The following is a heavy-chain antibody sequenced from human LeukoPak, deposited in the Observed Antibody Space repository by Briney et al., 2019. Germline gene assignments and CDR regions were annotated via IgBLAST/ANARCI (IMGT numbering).Heavy chain of an antibody. CDR3: ARGAVGQRGWKGDVFDI. Sequence: SQTLSLTCALSGDSISSRTAAWNWIRQSPSRGLEWLGRTYYRSKWNDDYAISVKSRITINPDTSKNQFSLQLISVIPEDTAVYYCARGAVGQRGWKGDVFDIWGQGTMVTVSS. CDR1: GDSISSRTAA. CDR2: TYYRSKWND. D-gene: IGHD2-21*02. V-gene: IGHV6-1*01. J-gene: IGHJ3*02.